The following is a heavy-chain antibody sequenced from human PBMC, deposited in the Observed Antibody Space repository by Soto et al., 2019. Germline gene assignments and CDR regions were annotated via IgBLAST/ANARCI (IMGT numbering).Heavy chain of an antibody. CDR3: ASQSHYSSGYSFDY. CDR1: GFTFSTYS. CDR2: ISSNGGYT. Sequence: EVQLVESGGGLVQPGGSLRLSCAASGFTFSTYSMHWVRQAPGKGLEYVSAISSNGGYTYYANSVKGRFTISRDNSKNPLYLQMDSLRAEDIAVYYCASQSHYSSGYSFDYWGQGTLVTVSS. J-gene: IGHJ4*02. D-gene: IGHD3-22*01. V-gene: IGHV3-64*01.